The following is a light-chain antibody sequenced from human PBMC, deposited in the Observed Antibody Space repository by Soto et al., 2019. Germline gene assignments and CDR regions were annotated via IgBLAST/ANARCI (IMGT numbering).Light chain of an antibody. J-gene: IGKJ4*01. CDR3: QQYATSPT. CDR1: QSVDSNS. Sequence: EIVLTQSPGTLSLSPGERATLPCRASQSVDSNSLAWYQHKPGQAPRLLIYGASSRAPGISDRYSGRGSGTDFTLTINRLEPEDFAVYYCQQYATSPTFGGGTRLEIK. CDR2: GAS. V-gene: IGKV3-20*01.